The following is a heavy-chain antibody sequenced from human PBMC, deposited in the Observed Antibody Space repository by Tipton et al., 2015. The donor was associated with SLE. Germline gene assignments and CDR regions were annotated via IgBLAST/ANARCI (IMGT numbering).Heavy chain of an antibody. D-gene: IGHD3-3*01. CDR2: IKSKTDGGTT. Sequence: TLSLTCAVYGGSFSGYYWSWVRQAPGKGLEWVGRIKSKTDGGTTDYAAPVKGRFTISRDDSKNTLYLQMNSLKTEDTAVYYCTTDYDFWSGYRHWGQGTLVTVSS. CDR1: GGSFSGYY. CDR3: TTDYDFWSGYRH. J-gene: IGHJ4*02. V-gene: IGHV3-15*01.